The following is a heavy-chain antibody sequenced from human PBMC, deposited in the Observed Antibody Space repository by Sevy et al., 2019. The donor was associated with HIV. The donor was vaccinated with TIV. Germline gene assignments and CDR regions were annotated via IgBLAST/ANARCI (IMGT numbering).Heavy chain of an antibody. V-gene: IGHV3-30-3*01. Sequence: GGSLRLSCAASGFTFTNYALHWIRQAPGKGLEWVAIISYDGSSEYYADSVKGRFTISRDNSKNTLYLLMNSLRPDDTAVYYCARDLRPNYWYFDVWGRGTLVTVSS. CDR2: ISYDGSSE. CDR1: GFTFTNYA. CDR3: ARDLRPNYWYFDV. J-gene: IGHJ2*01.